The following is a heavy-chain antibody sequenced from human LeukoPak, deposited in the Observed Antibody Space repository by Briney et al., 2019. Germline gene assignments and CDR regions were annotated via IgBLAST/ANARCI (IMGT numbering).Heavy chain of an antibody. CDR1: GYTFTSYF. D-gene: IGHD4-23*01. CDR2: INPSGGST. Sequence: ASVKVSCKASGYTFTSYFIHWVRQAPGQGLEWMGIINPSGGSTNYAQKFQGRVTMTRDTSTSTVYMELSSLRSEDTAVYYCATAKFGGNSYFDYWGQGTLATVSS. J-gene: IGHJ4*02. CDR3: ATAKFGGNSYFDY. V-gene: IGHV1-46*01.